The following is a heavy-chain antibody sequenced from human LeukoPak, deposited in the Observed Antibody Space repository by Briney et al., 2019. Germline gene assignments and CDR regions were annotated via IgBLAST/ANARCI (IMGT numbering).Heavy chain of an antibody. D-gene: IGHD3-3*01. CDR1: GGSISSYY. Sequence: SETLSLTCTVSGGSISSYYWSWIRQPPGKGLEWIAYIYYGVSTNYNPSLKRRVTISIDTSQNPSPLKLSSVPAADPAVYYCARGVFHDAFAMCGQATMVTASS. J-gene: IGHJ3*02. V-gene: IGHV4-59*01. CDR3: ARGVFHDAFAM. CDR2: IYYGVST.